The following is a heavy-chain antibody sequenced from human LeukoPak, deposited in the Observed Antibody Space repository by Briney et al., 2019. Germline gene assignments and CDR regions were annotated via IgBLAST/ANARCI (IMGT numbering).Heavy chain of an antibody. V-gene: IGHV1-2*02. CDR3: ARSAGREYSSGWYDWFDP. Sequence: GASVKVSCKASGYTFTGYYMHWVRQAPEQGLEWMGWINPNSGGTNYAQKFQGRVTMTRDTSISTAYMELSRLRSDDTAVYYCARSAGREYSSGWYDWFDPWGQGTLVTVSS. CDR1: GYTFTGYY. J-gene: IGHJ5*02. D-gene: IGHD6-19*01. CDR2: INPNSGGT.